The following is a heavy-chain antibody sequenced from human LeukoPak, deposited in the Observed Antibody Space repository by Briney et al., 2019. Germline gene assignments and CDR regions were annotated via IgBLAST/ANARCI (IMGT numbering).Heavy chain of an antibody. CDR1: GYTFTSYA. Sequence: ASVTVSCTASGYTFTSYAMHWVRQAPGQRLEWMGWINAGNGNTKYSQKFQGRVTITRDTSASTAYMELSSLRSEDTAVYYCARVCSSTSCYLLGPWGQGTLVTVSS. J-gene: IGHJ5*02. CDR2: INAGNGNT. V-gene: IGHV1-3*01. D-gene: IGHD2-2*01. CDR3: ARVCSSTSCYLLGP.